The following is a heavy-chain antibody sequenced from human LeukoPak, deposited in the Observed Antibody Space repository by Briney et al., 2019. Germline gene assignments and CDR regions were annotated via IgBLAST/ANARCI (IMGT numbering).Heavy chain of an antibody. Sequence: PSETLSLTCTVSGGSISSYYWSWIRQPPGKGLEWIGRIYTSGSTTYNPSLKSCVTMSVDTSKNQFSLKLSSVTAADTAVDYCGRGRGYYDSCGYYSAFDVWGQGAMVTAAS. CDR3: GRGRGYYDSCGYYSAFDV. V-gene: IGHV4-4*07. CDR2: IYTSGST. J-gene: IGHJ3*01. D-gene: IGHD3-22*01. CDR1: GGSISSYY.